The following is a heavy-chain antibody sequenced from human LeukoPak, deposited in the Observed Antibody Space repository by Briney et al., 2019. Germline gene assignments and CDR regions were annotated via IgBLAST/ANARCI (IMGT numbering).Heavy chain of an antibody. D-gene: IGHD3-16*02. CDR1: GFTFSTYW. CDR3: AKDIELSLGYFDY. V-gene: IGHV3-7*03. J-gene: IGHJ4*02. CDR2: IKVDGSEE. Sequence: GGSLRLSCAASGFTFSTYWMNWVRQAPGRGLEWVANIKVDGSEEYYTDSVEGRFTISRDNAKNSLYLQMNSLRAEDTALYYCAKDIELSLGYFDYWGQGTLVTVSS.